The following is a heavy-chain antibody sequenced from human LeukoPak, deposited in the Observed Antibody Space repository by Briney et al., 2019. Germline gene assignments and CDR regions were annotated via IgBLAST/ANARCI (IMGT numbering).Heavy chain of an antibody. D-gene: IGHD6-6*01. Sequence: ASVKVSCKASGYTFPSYFMHWVRQAPGQGLEWMGIINPTGGSTTYAQKFQGRVTMTRDTSTSTVYKELSSLRSDDTAVYYCARTAARRFDYWGQGTLVTVSS. J-gene: IGHJ4*02. CDR2: INPTGGST. V-gene: IGHV1-46*01. CDR1: GYTFPSYF. CDR3: ARTAARRFDY.